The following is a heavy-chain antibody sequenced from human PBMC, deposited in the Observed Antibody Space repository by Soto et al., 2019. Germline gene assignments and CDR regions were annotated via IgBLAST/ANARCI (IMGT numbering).Heavy chain of an antibody. Sequence: EVQLVESGGGLVQPGGSLRLSCAASGFTFSSYSMNWVRQAPGKGLEWVSYISNSNSTIYYADSVKGRFTISRDNAKNSRYLQMNSLRAEDTAVYYCARVTTVVTPGYWGQGTLVTVSS. J-gene: IGHJ4*02. D-gene: IGHD4-17*01. CDR1: GFTFSSYS. V-gene: IGHV3-48*01. CDR2: ISNSNSTI. CDR3: ARVTTVVTPGY.